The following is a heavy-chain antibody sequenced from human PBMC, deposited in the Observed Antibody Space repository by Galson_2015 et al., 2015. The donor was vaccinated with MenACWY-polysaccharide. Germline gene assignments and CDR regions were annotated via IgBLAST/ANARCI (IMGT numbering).Heavy chain of an antibody. CDR1: GFTFSTYE. D-gene: IGHD6-25*01. CDR2: ISGGGAMI. V-gene: IGHV3-48*03. J-gene: IGHJ3*02. Sequence: SLRLSCAASGFTFSTYEMNWVRQSPEKGLQWIAYISGGGAMIHYADSVKGRFTISRGNAQESLYLEMNSLTAEDTGLYYCARDRGSDDAYDIWGQGTVVTVSS. CDR3: ARDRGSDDAYDI.